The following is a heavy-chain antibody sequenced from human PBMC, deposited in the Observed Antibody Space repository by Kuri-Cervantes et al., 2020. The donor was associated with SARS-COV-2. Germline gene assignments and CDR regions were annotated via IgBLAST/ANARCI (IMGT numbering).Heavy chain of an antibody. D-gene: IGHD6-6*01. CDR3: ARDLGSSSQDDY. CDR1: GYTFTDYY. V-gene: IGHV1-2*02. Sequence: ASVKVSCKASGYTFTDYYMHWVRQAPGQGLEWMGWINPNSGGTNYAQKFQGRVTMTRDTSISTAYMELSRLRSDDTAVYYCARDLGSSSQDDYWGQGTLVTVSS. CDR2: INPNSGGT. J-gene: IGHJ4*02.